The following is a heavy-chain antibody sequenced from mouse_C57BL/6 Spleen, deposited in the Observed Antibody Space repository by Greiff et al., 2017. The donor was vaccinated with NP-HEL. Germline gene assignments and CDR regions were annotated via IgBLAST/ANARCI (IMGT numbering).Heavy chain of an antibody. V-gene: IGHV1-52*01. Sequence: QVQLQQPGAELVRPGSSVKLSCKASGYTFTSYWMHWVKQRPIQGLEWIGNIDPSDSETHYNQKFKDKATLTVDKSSSTAYMQLSSLTSEDSAVYYFARGGWDDYFDYWGQGTTLTVSS. CDR2: IDPSDSET. CDR1: GYTFTSYW. CDR3: ARGGWDDYFDY. J-gene: IGHJ2*01. D-gene: IGHD4-1*01.